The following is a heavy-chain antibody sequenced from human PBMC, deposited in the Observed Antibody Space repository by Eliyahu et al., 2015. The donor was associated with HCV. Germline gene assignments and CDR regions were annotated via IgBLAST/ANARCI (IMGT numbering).Heavy chain of an antibody. CDR2: IYYSGTT. Sequence: QAQLQESGPGLVKPSETLSLTCKVSGGSIRSYYWSWIRQPPGKGLEWIGDIYYSGTTNYNPSLKSRVTISVDTSKNQFSLKLSSVTAADTAMYYCANSGRVGFYAFDIWGQGTMVTVSS. CDR3: ANSGRVGFYAFDI. J-gene: IGHJ3*02. D-gene: IGHD3-10*01. CDR1: GGSIRSYY. V-gene: IGHV4-59*08.